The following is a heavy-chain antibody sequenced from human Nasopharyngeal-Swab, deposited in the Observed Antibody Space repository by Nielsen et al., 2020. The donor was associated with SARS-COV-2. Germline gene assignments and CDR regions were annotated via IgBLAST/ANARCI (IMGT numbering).Heavy chain of an antibody. Sequence: GESLKISCAASGFTFSSYSMNWVRQAPGKGLEWVSYISSSSSTIYYADSVEGRFTISRDNAKNSLYLQMNSLRAEDTAVYYCARVNRFPYYYYYMDVWGKGTTVTVSS. J-gene: IGHJ6*03. D-gene: IGHD2-21*01. CDR3: ARVNRFPYYYYYMDV. V-gene: IGHV3-48*04. CDR2: ISSSSSTI. CDR1: GFTFSSYS.